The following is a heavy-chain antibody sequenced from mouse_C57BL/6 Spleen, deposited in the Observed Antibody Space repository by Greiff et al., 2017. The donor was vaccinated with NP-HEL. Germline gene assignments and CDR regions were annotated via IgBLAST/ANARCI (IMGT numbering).Heavy chain of an antibody. J-gene: IGHJ4*01. V-gene: IGHV5-12*01. Sequence: EVKLMESGGGLVQPGGSLKLSCAASGFTFSDYYMYWVRQTPEKRLEWVAYISNGGGSTYYPDTVKGRFTISRDNAKNTLYLQMSRLKSEDTAMYYCARRPHYYGSSYAAMDYWGQGTSVTVSS. D-gene: IGHD1-1*01. CDR2: ISNGGGST. CDR1: GFTFSDYY. CDR3: ARRPHYYGSSYAAMDY.